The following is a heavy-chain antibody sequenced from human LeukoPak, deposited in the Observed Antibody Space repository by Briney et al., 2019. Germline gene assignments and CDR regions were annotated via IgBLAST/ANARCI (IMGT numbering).Heavy chain of an antibody. J-gene: IGHJ4*02. CDR1: GGSISSGSYY. Sequence: SETLSLTCTVSGGSISSGSYYWSWIRQPAGKGLEWIGRIYTSGSTNYNPSLKSRVTISVDTSKYQFSLKQSSVTAADTAVYYCARDPDSDYAYLDYWGQGTLVTVYS. V-gene: IGHV4-61*02. CDR3: ARDPDSDYAYLDY. D-gene: IGHD4-11*01. CDR2: IYTSGST.